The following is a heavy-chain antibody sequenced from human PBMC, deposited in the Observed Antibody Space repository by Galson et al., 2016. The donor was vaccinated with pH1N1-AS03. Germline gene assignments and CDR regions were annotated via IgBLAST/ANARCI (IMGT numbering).Heavy chain of an antibody. D-gene: IGHD4/OR15-4a*01. V-gene: IGHV3-30-3*01. CDR3: ARGPVSYANYWFPPPDY. CDR1: GFIFTHYS. Sequence: SLRLSCAASGFIFTHYSMHWVRQAPGKGLEWVAVMSYEGTTTYYADSVKGRFTISRDNSKNTLYLQMNSLRVEDMAVYYCARGPVSYANYWFPPPDYWGQGTLVTVSS. J-gene: IGHJ4*02. CDR2: MSYEGTTT.